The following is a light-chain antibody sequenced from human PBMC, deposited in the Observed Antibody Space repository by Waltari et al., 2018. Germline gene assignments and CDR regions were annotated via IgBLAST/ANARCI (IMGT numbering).Light chain of an antibody. J-gene: IGLJ3*02. CDR2: EDN. Sequence: FILTQPHSVSESPGKTVTIPCTRSSGRLAGHHVQLYQQRPGSAPTIVIYEDNRRPSGVPDRFSGSIDSSSNSASLTISGLKTEDEADYYCQSYDYYNQAIVFGGGTKLTVL. CDR1: SGRLAGHH. V-gene: IGLV6-57*04. CDR3: QSYDYYNQAIV.